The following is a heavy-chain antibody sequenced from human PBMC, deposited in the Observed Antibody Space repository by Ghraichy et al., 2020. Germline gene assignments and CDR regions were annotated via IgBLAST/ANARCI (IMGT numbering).Heavy chain of an antibody. CDR3: ARVPPTVTTGRYYYYMDV. V-gene: IGHV4-59*01. D-gene: IGHD4-11*01. CDR2: IYYTGST. J-gene: IGHJ6*03. Sequence: SQTLSLTCTVSGGSISSYYWSWIRQPPGKGLEWIGYIYYTGSTTYNPSLQSRVTISVDTSKNQFSLKLTSVTAADTAVYYCARVPPTVTTGRYYYYMDVWGKGTTVTVSS. CDR1: GGSISSYY.